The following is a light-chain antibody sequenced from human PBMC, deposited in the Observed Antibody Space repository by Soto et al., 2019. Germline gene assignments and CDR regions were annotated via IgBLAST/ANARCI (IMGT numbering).Light chain of an antibody. V-gene: IGLV1-47*01. CDR1: SSNIGSNY. J-gene: IGLJ1*01. Sequence: QSVLAQPPSASGTPGQRVTISCSGSSSNIGSNYVYWYQQLPETAPKLLIYRNNQRPSGVPDRFSGSKSGTSASLAISGLRSEDEADYYCAGWDDSRSGQVFGTGTKVTVL. CDR3: AGWDDSRSGQV. CDR2: RNN.